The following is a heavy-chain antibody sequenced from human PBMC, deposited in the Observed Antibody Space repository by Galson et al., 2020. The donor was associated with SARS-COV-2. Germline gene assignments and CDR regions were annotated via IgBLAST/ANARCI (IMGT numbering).Heavy chain of an antibody. D-gene: IGHD3-22*01. CDR2: ISAYNGNT. J-gene: IGHJ4*02. Sequence: ASVKVSCKASGYTFTSYGISWVRQAPGQGPEWMGWISAYNGNTNYAQKLQGRVTMTTDTSTSTAYMELRSLRSDDTAVYYCAREEYYYDSSGYYYYFDYWGQGTLVTVSS. CDR1: GYTFTSYG. V-gene: IGHV1-18*01. CDR3: AREEYYYDSSGYYYYFDY.